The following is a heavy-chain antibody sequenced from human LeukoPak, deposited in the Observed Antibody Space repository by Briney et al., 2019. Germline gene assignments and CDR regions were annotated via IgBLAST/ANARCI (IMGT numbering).Heavy chain of an antibody. V-gene: IGHV3-21*01. D-gene: IGHD6-6*01. J-gene: IGHJ4*02. Sequence: GGSLRLSCAASGFTFSRSSMSWVRQAPGKGLEWVSSISTTSYIYYADSVKGRFTISRDNTKNSLYLQMNSLRAEDTAVYYCARVSSSGVYFFDYWGRGALITVSS. CDR2: ISTTSYI. CDR3: ARVSSSGVYFFDY. CDR1: GFTFSRSS.